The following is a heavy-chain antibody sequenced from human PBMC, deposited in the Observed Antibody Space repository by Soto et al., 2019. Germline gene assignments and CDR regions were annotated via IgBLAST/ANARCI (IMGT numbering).Heavy chain of an antibody. J-gene: IGHJ6*03. V-gene: IGHV3-74*01. Sequence: GGSLRLSCAASGFTFSSYWMHWVRQAPGKGLVWVSRINSDGSSTSYADSVKGRFTISRDNAKNTLYLQMNSLRAEDTAVYYCAREGNDFWSGYTYYMDVWGKGTTVTVSS. CDR2: INSDGSST. CDR1: GFTFSSYW. D-gene: IGHD3-3*01. CDR3: AREGNDFWSGYTYYMDV.